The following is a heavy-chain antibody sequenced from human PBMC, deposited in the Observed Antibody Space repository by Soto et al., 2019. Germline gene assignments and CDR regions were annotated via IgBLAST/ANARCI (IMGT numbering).Heavy chain of an antibody. CDR3: ATYFYDSRGYDFDF. CDR1: GGSFSGYF. Sequence: SETLSLTGAVSGGSFSGYFWSWVRQPPGKGLEWIGQITHRGTTNYKPSLKSRVTISADTSKNHFSLRLSSVTAADTAVYFCATYFYDSRGYDFDFWGQGTLVTVSS. D-gene: IGHD3-22*01. CDR2: ITHRGTT. J-gene: IGHJ4*02. V-gene: IGHV4-34*01.